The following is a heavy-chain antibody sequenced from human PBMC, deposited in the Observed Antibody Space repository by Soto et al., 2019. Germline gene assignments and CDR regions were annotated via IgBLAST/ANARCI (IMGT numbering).Heavy chain of an antibody. CDR2: ISAYHGNK. CDR3: ARDLGQQLFDY. V-gene: IGHV1-18*01. CDR1: GYTFTSYG. D-gene: IGHD6-13*01. Sequence: QVQLVQSGAEVKKPGASVKVSCKASGYTFTSYGISWVRQAPGQGLEWMGWISAYHGNKKYAQKLQGRVSMNTATSTSTAYMELRSLRSDDTAVYYCARDLGQQLFDYWGQGTLVTVSS. J-gene: IGHJ4*02.